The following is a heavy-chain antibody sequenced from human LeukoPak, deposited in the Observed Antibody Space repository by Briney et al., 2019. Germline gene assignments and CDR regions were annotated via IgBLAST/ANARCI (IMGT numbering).Heavy chain of an antibody. Sequence: SETLFLTCSVSGGSINSHYLSWIRQPAGKGLEWIGRIYARGSADYNPSLKSRVTMSVDTSKNQFSLKLTSVTAADTAVYYCARDRMGATPDYWGQGALVTVSS. CDR1: GGSINSHY. V-gene: IGHV4-4*07. J-gene: IGHJ4*02. CDR2: IYARGSA. D-gene: IGHD1-26*01. CDR3: ARDRMGATPDY.